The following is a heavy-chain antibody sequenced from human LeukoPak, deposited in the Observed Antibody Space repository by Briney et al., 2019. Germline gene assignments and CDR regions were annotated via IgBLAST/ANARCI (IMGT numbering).Heavy chain of an antibody. D-gene: IGHD2-15*01. J-gene: IGHJ4*02. CDR1: GGSIRYYY. CDR2: IYYNGST. CDR3: ARKGGLFDY. V-gene: IGHV4-59*01. Sequence: SETQSLTCTVSGGSIRYYYWSWIRQSPGKGLEWIGYIYYNGSTNYNPSLKSRVTISVDMSKNQFSLKMSSVTAADTAVYYCARKGGLFDYWGQGRLVTVSS.